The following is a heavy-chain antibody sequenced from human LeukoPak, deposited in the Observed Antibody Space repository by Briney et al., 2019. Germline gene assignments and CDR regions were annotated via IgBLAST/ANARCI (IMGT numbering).Heavy chain of an antibody. V-gene: IGHV3-7*01. CDR1: GFTFSSYW. J-gene: IGHJ6*03. D-gene: IGHD3-9*01. CDR3: ARGVVDRLRYFDWLLSGNYYYYYYMDV. CDR2: IKQDGSEK. Sequence: PRGSLRLSCAASGFTFSSYWMSWVRQAPGKGLEWVANIKQDGSEKYYVDSVKGRFTISRDNAKNSLYLQMNSLRAEDTAVYYCARGVVDRLRYFDWLLSGNYYYYYYMDVWGKGTTVTVSS.